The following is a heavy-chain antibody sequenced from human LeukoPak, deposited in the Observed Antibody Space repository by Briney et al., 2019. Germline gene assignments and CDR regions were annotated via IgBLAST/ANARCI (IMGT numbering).Heavy chain of an antibody. D-gene: IGHD5-12*01. CDR3: ARSGSGYLRYYFDY. CDR2: MYSSGST. Sequence: SETLSLTCTVSGGSISSSSYYWGWIRQPPGKGLEWIGSMYSSGSTYYNPSLKSRATISVDTSKNQFSLKLSSVTAADTAVYYCARSGSGYLRYYFDYWGQGTLVTVSS. CDR1: GGSISSSSYY. V-gene: IGHV4-39*07. J-gene: IGHJ4*02.